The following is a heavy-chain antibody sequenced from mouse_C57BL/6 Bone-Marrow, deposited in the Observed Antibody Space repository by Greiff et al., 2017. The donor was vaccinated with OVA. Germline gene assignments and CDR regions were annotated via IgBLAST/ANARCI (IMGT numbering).Heavy chain of an antibody. D-gene: IGHD1-1*01. CDR3: ARRGYGRSHWYFDV. J-gene: IGHJ1*03. CDR1: GFTFSSYG. CDR2: ISSGGSYT. V-gene: IGHV5-6*01. Sequence: VQLQQSGGDLVKPGGSLKLSCAASGFTFSSYGMSWVRQTPDKRLEWVATISSGGSYTYYPDSVKGRFTISRDNAKNTLYLQMSSLKSEDTAMYYCARRGYGRSHWYFDVWGTGTTVTVSS.